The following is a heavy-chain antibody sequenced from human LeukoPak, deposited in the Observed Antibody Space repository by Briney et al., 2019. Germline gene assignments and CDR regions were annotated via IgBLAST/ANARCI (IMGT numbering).Heavy chain of an antibody. D-gene: IGHD2-15*01. J-gene: IGHJ4*02. V-gene: IGHV1-46*01. CDR1: GYTFTSYF. Sequence: ASVKVSCKASGYTFTSYFIHWVRQAPGQGLEWMGAINPSDISTTYAQKFQGRVTMTRDTHTNTVYMQLTSLRSGDTAVYYCGRVNSGGYRLDYWGQGTLVTVSS. CDR2: INPSDIST. CDR3: GRVNSGGYRLDY.